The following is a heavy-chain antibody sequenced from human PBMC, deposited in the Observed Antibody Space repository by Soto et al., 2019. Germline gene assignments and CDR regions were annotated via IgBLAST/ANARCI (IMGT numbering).Heavy chain of an antibody. CDR1: EFTFSNYA. J-gene: IGHJ4*02. Sequence: EVQLLESGGGLVQPGGSLRLSCAASEFTFSNYAMSWVRQAPGKGLEWVSAISYGGGTTYYADSVKGRFTISRDNSKNKLYMQMNSLRAEDTAVYYCATNPGYYYDSTGYHFDYWGQGTLVTVSS. D-gene: IGHD3-22*01. V-gene: IGHV3-23*01. CDR3: ATNPGYYYDSTGYHFDY. CDR2: ISYGGGTT.